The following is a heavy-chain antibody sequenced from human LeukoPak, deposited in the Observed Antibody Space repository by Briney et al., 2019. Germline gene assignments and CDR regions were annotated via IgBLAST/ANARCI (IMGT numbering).Heavy chain of an antibody. D-gene: IGHD3-10*01. CDR3: ARDCGINYYGSGSYCGHFDY. CDR1: GGTFSSYA. J-gene: IGHJ4*02. V-gene: IGHV1-69*13. Sequence: ASVKVSCKASGGTFSSYAISWVRQAPGQGLEWMGGIIPIFGTANYAQKFQGRVTITADESTSTAYMELSSLRSEDTAVYYCARDCGINYYGSGSYCGHFDYWGQGTLVTVSS. CDR2: IIPIFGTA.